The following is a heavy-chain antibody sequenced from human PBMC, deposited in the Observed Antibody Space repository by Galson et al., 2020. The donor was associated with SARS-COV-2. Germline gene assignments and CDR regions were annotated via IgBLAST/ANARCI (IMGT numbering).Heavy chain of an antibody. Sequence: GESLKISCKGSGYSFTSYWIGWVRQMPGKGLEWMGIIYPGDSDTRYSPSFQGQVTISADKSISTAYLQWSSLKASDTAMYYCAIPYRNQGYKSPLDYWGQGTLVTVSS. CDR3: AIPYRNQGYKSPLDY. V-gene: IGHV5-51*01. D-gene: IGHD1-1*01. CDR2: IYPGDSDT. J-gene: IGHJ4*02. CDR1: GYSFTSYW.